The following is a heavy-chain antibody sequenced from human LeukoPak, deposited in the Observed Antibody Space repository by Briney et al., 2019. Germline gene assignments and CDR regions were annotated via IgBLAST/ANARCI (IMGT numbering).Heavy chain of an antibody. D-gene: IGHD3-10*01. Sequence: GGSLRLSCAASGFTVSSNYMSWVRQAPGKGLEWVSVIYSGGSTYYADSVKGRFTISRDNSKNTLYLQMNSLRAEDTAVYYCARDQYYYGSGTIDYWGQGTPVTVSS. J-gene: IGHJ4*02. CDR1: GFTVSSNY. CDR2: IYSGGST. CDR3: ARDQYYYGSGTIDY. V-gene: IGHV3-66*02.